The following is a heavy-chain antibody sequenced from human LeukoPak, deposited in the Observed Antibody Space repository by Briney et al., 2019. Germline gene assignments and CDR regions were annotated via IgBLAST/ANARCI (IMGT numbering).Heavy chain of an antibody. V-gene: IGHV4-34*01. D-gene: IGHD2-15*01. J-gene: IGHJ5*02. CDR3: AREGRAATARGWFGP. CDR2: INHSGST. Sequence: SETLSLTCAVYGGSFSGYYWTWIRQAPGKGPEWIGEINHSGSTNYNPSLKSRVTISVDTSKNQFSLKLSSVTAADTAVYYCAREGRAATARGWFGPWGQGTLVTVSS. CDR1: GGSFSGYY.